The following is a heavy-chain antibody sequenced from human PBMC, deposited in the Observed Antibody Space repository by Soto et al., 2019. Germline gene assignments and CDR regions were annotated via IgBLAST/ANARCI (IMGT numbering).Heavy chain of an antibody. V-gene: IGHV3-23*01. J-gene: IGHJ4*02. CDR1: GITLSSYA. CDR2: ISGSGAST. D-gene: IGHD3-3*01. CDR3: AKPRPYYDFWSGYSSPFDY. Sequence: EVQLLESGGGLVQPGGSLRLSCVASGITLSSYAMSWVRQAPGKGLEWVSAISGSGASTYYADSVEGRFTISRDNSKNTLYLQMNSLRVEDTAVYYCAKPRPYYDFWSGYSSPFDYWGQGTLVTVSS.